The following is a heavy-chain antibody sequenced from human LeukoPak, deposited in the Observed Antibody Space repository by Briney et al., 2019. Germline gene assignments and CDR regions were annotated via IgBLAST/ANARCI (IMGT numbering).Heavy chain of an antibody. CDR2: IYTSGST. CDR3: AREHGYGDYYFDY. CDR1: GGSISSGSYY. Sequence: SETLSLTCSVSGGSISSGSYYWSWIRQSAGKGLEWIGRIYTSGSTNYNPPLKSRVTISLDTSKNEFSLKLSSVTAADTAVYYCAREHGYGDYYFDYWGQGTLVTVSS. D-gene: IGHD4-17*01. V-gene: IGHV4-61*02. J-gene: IGHJ4*02.